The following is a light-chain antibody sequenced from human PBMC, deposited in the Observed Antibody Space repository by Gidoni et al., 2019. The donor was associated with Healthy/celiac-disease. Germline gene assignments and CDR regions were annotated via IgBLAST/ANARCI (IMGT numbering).Light chain of an antibody. CDR3: QQYGSSTWT. CDR1: QSVSSSY. Sequence: EIVLTQSPGTLSLSPGERATLSCRASQSVSSSYLAWYQQKPGQAPRLLIYGASSRATGIPDRVSGSGSGTDFTLTIRRLEPEDFAVYYCQQYGSSTWTFXQXTKVEIK. V-gene: IGKV3-20*01. CDR2: GAS. J-gene: IGKJ1*01.